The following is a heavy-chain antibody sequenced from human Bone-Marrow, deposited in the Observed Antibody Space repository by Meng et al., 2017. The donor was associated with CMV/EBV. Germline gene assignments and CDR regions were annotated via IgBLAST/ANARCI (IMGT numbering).Heavy chain of an antibody. CDR3: VYSCYDSPGNFFDY. D-gene: IGHD5-12*01. J-gene: IGHJ4*02. Sequence: GSMRLSCSISGGSINSNTSYWGWIRQPPGKGLEWIGYIYYSASTNYNPSLKSRVTISVDASKNQLSLKLGSVTAAATAVYYCVYSCYDSPGNFFDYWGQGTVVTVSS. CDR1: GGSINSNTSY. V-gene: IGHV4-61*05. CDR2: IYYSAST.